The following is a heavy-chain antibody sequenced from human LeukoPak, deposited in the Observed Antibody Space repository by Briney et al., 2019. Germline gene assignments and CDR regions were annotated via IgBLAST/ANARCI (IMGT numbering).Heavy chain of an antibody. J-gene: IGHJ4*02. D-gene: IGHD6-13*01. V-gene: IGHV4-59*08. CDR1: GGSISSYY. CDR2: IYYSGTT. Sequence: SETLSLTCTVSGGSISSYYWSWIRQPPGKGLEWIGYIYYSGTTNYNPSLKSRVAILVDTSKNQFSLNLSSVTAADTAVYYCARRGIAAAGYDYWGQGTLVTVSS. CDR3: ARRGIAAAGYDY.